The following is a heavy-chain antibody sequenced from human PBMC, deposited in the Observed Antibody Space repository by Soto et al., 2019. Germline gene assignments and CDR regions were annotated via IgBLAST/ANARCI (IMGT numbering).Heavy chain of an antibody. Sequence: EVQLVESGGGLVQPGGSLRLSCAASGFTFSSYSMNWVRQAPGKGLEWVSYISSSSSTIYYADSVKGRFTISRDNAKNSLYLQRNSLRDEDTAVYYCARGSPIQLWPTGNWFAPWGQGTLVTVSS. V-gene: IGHV3-48*02. CDR1: GFTFSSYS. CDR3: ARGSPIQLWPTGNWFAP. D-gene: IGHD5-18*01. J-gene: IGHJ5*02. CDR2: ISSSSSTI.